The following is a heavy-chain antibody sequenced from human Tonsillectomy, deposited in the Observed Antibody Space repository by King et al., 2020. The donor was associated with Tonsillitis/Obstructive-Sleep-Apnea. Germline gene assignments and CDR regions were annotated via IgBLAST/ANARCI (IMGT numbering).Heavy chain of an antibody. Sequence: QLVQSGAEVKKPGASVKVSCKASGYTFTSYDINWVRQATGQGLEWMGWMNPNSGNTGYAQKFQGRVTMTRNTSISTAYMELSSLRSEDTAVYYRARDLSESYYDFWSGYYTYYYYYYMDVWGKGTTVTVSS. CDR3: ARDLSESYYDFWSGYYTYYYYYYMDV. CDR1: GYTFTSYD. J-gene: IGHJ6*03. D-gene: IGHD3-3*01. CDR2: MNPNSGNT. V-gene: IGHV1-8*01.